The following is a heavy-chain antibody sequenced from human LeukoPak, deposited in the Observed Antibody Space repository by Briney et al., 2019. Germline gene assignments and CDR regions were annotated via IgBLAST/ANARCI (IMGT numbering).Heavy chain of an antibody. CDR2: ISWNSGSI. J-gene: IGHJ6*03. CDR3: AKGGYYYYMDV. Sequence: GGSLRLSCAASGFTFYDYAMHWVRQAPGKGLEWVSGISWNSGSIGYADSVKGRFTISRDNAKNSLYLQMNSLRAEDMALYYCAKGGYYYYMDVWGKGTTVTVSS. CDR1: GFTFYDYA. V-gene: IGHV3-9*03.